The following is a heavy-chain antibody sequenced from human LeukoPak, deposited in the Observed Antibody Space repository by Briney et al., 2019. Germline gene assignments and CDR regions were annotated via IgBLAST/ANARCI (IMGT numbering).Heavy chain of an antibody. CDR2: ISYDGSNK. D-gene: IGHD5-18*01. CDR3: AKEGVEYSYGYYFDY. CDR1: VFTFSSYG. Sequence: PGRSLRLSCAASVFTFSSYGMHRVRQAPGKGLEWVAVISYDGSNKYYADSVKGRFTISRDNSKNTLYLQMNSLRAEDTAVYYCAKEGVEYSYGYYFDYWGQRTLVTVSS. J-gene: IGHJ4*02. V-gene: IGHV3-30*18.